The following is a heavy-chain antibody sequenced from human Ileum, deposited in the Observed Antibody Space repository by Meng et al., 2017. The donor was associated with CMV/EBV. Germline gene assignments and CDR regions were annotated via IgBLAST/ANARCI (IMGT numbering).Heavy chain of an antibody. J-gene: IGHJ4*02. CDR1: GFGCSSHW. CDR2: ITPDGSSA. CDR3: TNGGIQVGDF. D-gene: IGHD2-21*01. Sequence: LSCAPSGFGCSSHWMHWVRQTPGKGLELFSRITPDGSSAFYADSVRGRFTISRDNAKNTLYLQMNSLRAEDTAVYYCTNGGIQVGDFWGQGTLVTVSS. V-gene: IGHV3-74*01.